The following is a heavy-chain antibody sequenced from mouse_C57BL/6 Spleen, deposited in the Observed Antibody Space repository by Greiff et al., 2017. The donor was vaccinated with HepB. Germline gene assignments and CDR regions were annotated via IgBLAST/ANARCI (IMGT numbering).Heavy chain of an antibody. CDR1: GYTFTSYW. CDR3: ASTVVGRGWYFDV. J-gene: IGHJ1*03. D-gene: IGHD1-1*01. Sequence: QVQLQQSGAELAKPGASVKLSCKASGYTFTSYWMHWVKQRPGQGLEWIGYINPSSGYSKYNQKFEDKATLTADKSSNTAHMQLSSLTYEDSAVYYCASTVVGRGWYFDVWGTGTTVTVSS. CDR2: INPSSGYS. V-gene: IGHV1-7*01.